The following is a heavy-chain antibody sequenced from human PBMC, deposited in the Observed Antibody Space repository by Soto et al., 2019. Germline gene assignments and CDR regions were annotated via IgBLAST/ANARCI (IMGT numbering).Heavy chain of an antibody. J-gene: IGHJ6*02. CDR1: GFTFTNAW. CDR3: TTLGHYFDSSPLDV. CDR2: IKRKTDGGTT. D-gene: IGHD3-22*01. V-gene: IGHV3-15*07. Sequence: PGGSLRLSCGASGFTFTNAWMHWVRQAPGKGLEWVGRIKRKTDGGTTEYAAPVKGRFTISRDDSKNTLYLQMSRLKTEDTAVYYCTTLGHYFDSSPLDVWGQGTTVTVSS.